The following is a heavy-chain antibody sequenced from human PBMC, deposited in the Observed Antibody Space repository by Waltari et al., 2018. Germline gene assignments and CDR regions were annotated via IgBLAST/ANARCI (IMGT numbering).Heavy chain of an antibody. Sequence: QVQLVQSGAEVKKPGASVKVSCKASGYTFTSYAMHWVRQAPGQRREWMGWINAGNGNTKYSQKFQGRVTITRDTSASTAYMELSSLRSEDTAVYYCARSRCSGGSCYPNWFDPWGQGTLVTVSS. CDR1: GYTFTSYA. CDR2: INAGNGNT. V-gene: IGHV1-3*01. J-gene: IGHJ5*02. CDR3: ARSRCSGGSCYPNWFDP. D-gene: IGHD2-15*01.